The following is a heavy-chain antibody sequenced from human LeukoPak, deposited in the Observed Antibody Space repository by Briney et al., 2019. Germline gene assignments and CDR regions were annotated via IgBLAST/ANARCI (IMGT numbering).Heavy chain of an antibody. CDR1: GGSISSSTYY. V-gene: IGHV4-39*01. D-gene: IGHD3-16*01. J-gene: IGHJ1*01. Sequence: ETLSLTCNVSGGSISSSTYYWGWIRQPPGKGLEWIGSIYNSGSTYYNASFMSGGFIAVDTSKNQFSLKLSSVTAADTAVYYCARHSWGLPPAEYFQHWGQGALLTVSS. CDR3: ARHSWGLPPAEYFQH. CDR2: IYNSGST.